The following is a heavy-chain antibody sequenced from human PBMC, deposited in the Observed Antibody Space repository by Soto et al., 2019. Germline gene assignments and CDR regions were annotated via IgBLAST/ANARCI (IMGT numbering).Heavy chain of an antibody. CDR2: IYYSGRT. Sequence: TLSLTCTFSGDSISSYYWTWIRQPPGKGLEYIGYIYYSGRTYYNPSLKSRVTISVDTSKNQFSLKLSSVTAADTAVYYCARGHLGITTTGTWYDFDYWGQGTLVTVSS. CDR1: GDSISSYY. J-gene: IGHJ4*02. V-gene: IGHV4-59*01. CDR3: ARGHLGITTTGTWYDFDY. D-gene: IGHD2-15*01.